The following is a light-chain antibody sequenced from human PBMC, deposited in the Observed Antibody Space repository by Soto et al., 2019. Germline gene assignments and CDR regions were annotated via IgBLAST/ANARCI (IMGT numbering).Light chain of an antibody. J-gene: IGLJ3*02. CDR3: SSYTSSSTRL. Sequence: QSALTQPASVSGSPGQSITIACTGTSSEVGGYNYVSWYQQYPGKAPKVMIFDVSNRPSGVSDRFSGSKSGNTAFLTISGLQAEDEADYYCSSYTSSSTRLFGGGTKVTVL. CDR2: DVS. V-gene: IGLV2-14*01. CDR1: SSEVGGYNY.